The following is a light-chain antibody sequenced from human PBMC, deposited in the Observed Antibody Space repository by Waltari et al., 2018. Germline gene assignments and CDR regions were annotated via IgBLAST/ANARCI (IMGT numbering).Light chain of an antibody. CDR3: ATWDDRLNGPV. V-gene: IGLV1-44*01. Sequence: QSVLTQPPSASGTPRQRVTISCSGSNSNIGRNTVNWYQQFPGAAPTLLVYNNFQRPSGVPDRFSASKSGNSASLAILGVRPEDEADYYCATWDDRLNGPVFGGGTKLTVL. J-gene: IGLJ2*01. CDR1: NSNIGRNT. CDR2: NNF.